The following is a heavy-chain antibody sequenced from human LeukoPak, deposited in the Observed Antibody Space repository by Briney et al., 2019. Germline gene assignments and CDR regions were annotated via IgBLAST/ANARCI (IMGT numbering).Heavy chain of an antibody. CDR1: GDSINSLDL. J-gene: IGHJ4*02. D-gene: IGHD1-26*01. V-gene: IGHV4-4*02. CDR3: AREVGATY. Sequence: SETLSLTCTVSGDSINSLDLWSWVRQPPGKGLEWIGEMYLSGTTHSNPSVKSRVTISIDKSKNQFSLKLSSVTAADTAVYYCAREVGATYWGQGTLVTVSS. CDR2: MYLSGTT.